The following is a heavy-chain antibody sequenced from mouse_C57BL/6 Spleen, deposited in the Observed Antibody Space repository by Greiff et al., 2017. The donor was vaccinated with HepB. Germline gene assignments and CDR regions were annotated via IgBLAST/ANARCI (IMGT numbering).Heavy chain of an antibody. V-gene: IGHV7-1*01. CDR1: GFTFSDFY. J-gene: IGHJ2*01. CDR3: ARDADAYAGYFDY. CDR2: SRNKANDYTT. D-gene: IGHD1-1*01. Sequence: EVKVVESGGGLVQSGRSLRLSCATSGFTFSDFYMEWVRQAPGKGLEWIAASRNKANDYTTEYSASVKGRFIVSRDTSQSILYLQMNALRAEDTAIYYCARDADAYAGYFDYWGQGTTLTVSS.